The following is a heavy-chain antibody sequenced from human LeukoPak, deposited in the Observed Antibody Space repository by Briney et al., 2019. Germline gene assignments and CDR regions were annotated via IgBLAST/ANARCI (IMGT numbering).Heavy chain of an antibody. Sequence: GGSLRLSCAASGFTFSSYGMHWVRQAPGKGLEWVAVISYDGSNKYYADSVKGRFTISRDNSKNTLYLQMNSLRAEDTAVYYCAKVLNPAGQGYCSGGSCYPPDYWGQGTLVTVSS. J-gene: IGHJ4*02. CDR2: ISYDGSNK. CDR3: AKVLNPAGQGYCSGGSCYPPDY. V-gene: IGHV3-30*18. D-gene: IGHD2-15*01. CDR1: GFTFSSYG.